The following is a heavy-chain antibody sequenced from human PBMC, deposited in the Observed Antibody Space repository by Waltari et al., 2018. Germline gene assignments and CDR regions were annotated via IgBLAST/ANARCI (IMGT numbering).Heavy chain of an antibody. V-gene: IGHV3-49*04. J-gene: IGHJ6*02. Sequence: ELQLVESGGGSVQPGRSLRLSCKASGFTFGDYAMSWVRQAPGKGLEGLGFIRSEAYGETTEYAASVKGRFTISKGDSKNIAYLQMNSLRTEDTAVYYCTRDQGWNSISRRGMDVWGQGTTVTVSS. CDR3: TRDQGWNSISRRGMDV. CDR1: GFTFGDYA. D-gene: IGHD1-1*01. CDR2: IRSEAYGETT.